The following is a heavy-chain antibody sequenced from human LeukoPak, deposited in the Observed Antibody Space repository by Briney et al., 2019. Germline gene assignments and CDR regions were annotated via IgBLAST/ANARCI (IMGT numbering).Heavy chain of an antibody. D-gene: IGHD6-13*01. J-gene: IGHJ1*01. CDR2: IKQDGSEK. Sequence: PGGSLRLSCAASGFSFSTYWMSWDRQAPGKGLEWVANIKQDGSEKYYVDSAKGRFTISRDNAKNSLYLQMNSLRAEDTAVYYCATDLGSSRPIFWGQGILVTVSS. V-gene: IGHV3-7*01. CDR1: GFSFSTYW. CDR3: ATDLGSSRPIF.